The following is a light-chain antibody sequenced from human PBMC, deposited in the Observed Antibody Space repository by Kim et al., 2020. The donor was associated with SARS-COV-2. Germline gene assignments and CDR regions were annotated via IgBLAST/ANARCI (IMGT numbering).Light chain of an antibody. J-gene: IGLJ2*01. Sequence: QSALTQPASVSGSPGQSITISCTGTSSDIGNDNYVSWYQQHPGNAPQLIIYDVSYRPSGISNRFSGSKSGNTASLTISGLQPEDEADYYCSSYTSTSTLFGGGTKVTVL. V-gene: IGLV2-14*03. CDR3: SSYTSTSTL. CDR2: DVS. CDR1: SSDIGNDNY.